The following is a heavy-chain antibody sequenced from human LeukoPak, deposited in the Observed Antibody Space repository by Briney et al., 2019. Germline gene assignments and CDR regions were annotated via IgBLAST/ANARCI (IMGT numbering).Heavy chain of an antibody. CDR1: GYTFTGYY. Sequence: ASVKVSCKASGYTFTGYYMHWVRQATGQGLEWMGWMNPNSGNTGYAQKFQGRVTMTRNTSISTAYMELSSLRSEDTAVYYCARLRTGTLGRAYYYYYGMDVWGQGTTVTVSS. V-gene: IGHV1-8*02. CDR2: MNPNSGNT. D-gene: IGHD3-10*01. J-gene: IGHJ6*02. CDR3: ARLRTGTLGRAYYYYYGMDV.